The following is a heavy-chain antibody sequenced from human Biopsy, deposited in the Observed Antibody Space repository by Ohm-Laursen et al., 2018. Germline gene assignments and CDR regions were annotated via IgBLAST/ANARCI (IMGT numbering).Heavy chain of an antibody. Sequence: SLRLSCSASGFTFSNYGMHWVRQAPGKGLEWVAVISDDGRYKYYMDSVKGRFTVSRDNSKNTLYLQLNSLRAEDTALYYCAKINPSSIYYYYGMDVWGQGTTVTVSS. J-gene: IGHJ6*02. V-gene: IGHV3-30*18. CDR1: GFTFSNYG. CDR3: AKINPSSIYYYYGMDV. CDR2: ISDDGRYK.